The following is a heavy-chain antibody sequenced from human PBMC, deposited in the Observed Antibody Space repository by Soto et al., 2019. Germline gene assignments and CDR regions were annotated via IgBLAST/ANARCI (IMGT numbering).Heavy chain of an antibody. V-gene: IGHV3-43*01. CDR3: AKDRGYCSGGSCYGKYFDY. J-gene: IGHJ4*02. CDR2: ISWDGGST. CDR1: GFTFDDYT. Sequence: EVQLVESGGVVVQPGGSLRLSCAASGFTFDDYTMHWVRQAPGKGLEWVSLISWDGGSTYYADSVKGRFTISRDNSKNSLYLQMNSLRTEDTALYYCAKDRGYCSGGSCYGKYFDYWGQGTLVTVSS. D-gene: IGHD2-15*01.